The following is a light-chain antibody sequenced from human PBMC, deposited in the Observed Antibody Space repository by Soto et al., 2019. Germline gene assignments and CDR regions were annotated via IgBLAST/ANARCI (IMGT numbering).Light chain of an antibody. V-gene: IGKV3-20*01. J-gene: IGKJ1*01. CDR3: QQYSSSPRT. CDR2: GAS. Sequence: EIGLTQSAGTLSLSAGERATLSCRASQSLSSSYLAWYQQIAGQAPRLLIYGASSRATGTPDRFSGSGYGTDFNLIISRLEPEDFAVYYCQQYSSSPRTFGQGTKVDIK. CDR1: QSLSSSY.